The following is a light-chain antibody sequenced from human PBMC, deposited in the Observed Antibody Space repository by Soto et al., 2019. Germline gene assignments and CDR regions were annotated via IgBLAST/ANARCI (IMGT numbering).Light chain of an antibody. Sequence: DIQMTQSPSTLSASVGDRVTITCRASQSINNWFAWYQQRPGKAPKLLIYDASSLQSGVPSRFSGSGSGTEFTLTISSLQPDDFATFYCQQYNSYSWTFGQGTKVEIK. CDR2: DAS. J-gene: IGKJ1*01. CDR3: QQYNSYSWT. CDR1: QSINNW. V-gene: IGKV1-5*01.